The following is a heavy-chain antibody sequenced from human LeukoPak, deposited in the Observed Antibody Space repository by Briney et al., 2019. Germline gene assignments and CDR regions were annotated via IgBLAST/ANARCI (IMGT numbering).Heavy chain of an antibody. CDR3: ATRPRDSSGYYLGAFDG. D-gene: IGHD3-22*01. Sequence: GGSLRLSCEASGSTFSSYAMAWVRQAPGKGLDWVSVIGASGADTYYSDSAKGRFTVSRDNSKDTLFLHMSSLRAEDTAVYFCATRPRDSSGYYLGAFDGWGQGTTVTVSS. CDR1: GSTFSSYA. J-gene: IGHJ3*01. V-gene: IGHV3-23*01. CDR2: IGASGADT.